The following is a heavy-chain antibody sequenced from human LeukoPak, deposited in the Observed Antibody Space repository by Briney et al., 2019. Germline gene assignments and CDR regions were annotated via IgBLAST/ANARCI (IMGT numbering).Heavy chain of an antibody. CDR1: GFTFSSYG. CDR2: IRYDGSNK. J-gene: IGHJ6*03. V-gene: IGHV3-30*02. CDR3: ARDPYSGSYGNEYYYYMDV. Sequence: PGGSLRLSCAASGFTFSSYGMHWVRQAPGKGLERVAFIRYDGSNKYYADSVKGRFTISRDNARNSLSLQMNSLRAEDTAVYYCARDPYSGSYGNEYYYYMDVWGKGTTVTISS. D-gene: IGHD1-26*01.